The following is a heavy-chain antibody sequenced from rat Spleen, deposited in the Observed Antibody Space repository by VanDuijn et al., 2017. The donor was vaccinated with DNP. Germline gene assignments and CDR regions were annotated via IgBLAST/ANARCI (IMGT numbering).Heavy chain of an antibody. V-gene: IGHV5S13*01. D-gene: IGHD1-6*01. CDR1: GFNFSNYG. CDR2: IAHSGGAT. CDR3: TTKRVYYGLLLEA. Sequence: EVQLVESGGGLVQPGRSLKLSCVASGFNFSNYGMAWVRQTPTKGLEWVASIAHSGGATYYRDSVKGRFTISRDNAKSTLYLQMDSLRSEDTATYYCTTKRVYYGLLLEAWGQGTSVTVSS. J-gene: IGHJ4*01.